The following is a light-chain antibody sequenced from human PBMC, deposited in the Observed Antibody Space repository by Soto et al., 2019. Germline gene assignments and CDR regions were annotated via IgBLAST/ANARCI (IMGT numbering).Light chain of an antibody. CDR3: QQYGSSPPEIT. J-gene: IGKJ4*01. CDR1: QSVSSKF. V-gene: IGKV3-20*01. CDR2: DAS. Sequence: EIVLTQSPGTLSLSPGERATLSCRASQSVSSKFFAWYQQKPGQAPRLLIYDASSRATGIPDRFSGSGSGTDFTLTISRLEPEDFAVYYCQQYGSSPPEITFGGGTKVEIK.